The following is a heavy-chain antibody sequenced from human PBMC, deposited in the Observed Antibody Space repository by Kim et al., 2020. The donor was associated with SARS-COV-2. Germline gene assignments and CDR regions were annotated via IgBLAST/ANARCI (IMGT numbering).Heavy chain of an antibody. J-gene: IGHJ5*02. V-gene: IGHV3-21*01. D-gene: IGHD3-10*01. Sequence: GGSLRLSCAASGFTFSSYSMNWVRQAPGKGLEWVSSISSSSSYIYYADSVKGRFTISRDNAKNSLYLQMNSLRAEDTAVYYCARDAGRWFGELLRRNWFDPWGQGTLVTVSS. CDR3: ARDAGRWFGELLRRNWFDP. CDR2: ISSSSSYI. CDR1: GFTFSSYS.